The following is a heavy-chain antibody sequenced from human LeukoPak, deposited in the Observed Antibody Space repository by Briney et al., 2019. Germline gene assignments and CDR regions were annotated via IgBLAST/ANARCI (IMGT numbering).Heavy chain of an antibody. J-gene: IGHJ4*02. CDR3: ARDFAEYCSGGSCQAFDY. Sequence: GGTLRLSCAASGFTFSSYGMSWVRQAPGKGLEWVSSISTSSSYIYYADSVKGRFTISRYNAKNSLYLQMNSLRAEDTAVYYCARDFAEYCSGGSCQAFDYWGQGTLVTVSS. D-gene: IGHD2-15*01. V-gene: IGHV3-21*01. CDR2: ISTSSSYI. CDR1: GFTFSSYG.